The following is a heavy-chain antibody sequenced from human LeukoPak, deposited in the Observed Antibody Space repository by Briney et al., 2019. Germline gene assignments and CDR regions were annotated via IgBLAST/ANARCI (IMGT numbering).Heavy chain of an antibody. D-gene: IGHD2-2*01. V-gene: IGHV4-61*01. CDR2: IYYSGST. CDR1: GGSISGSSYY. Sequence: SETLSLTCTVSGGSISGSSYYWGWIRQPPGKGLEWIGYIYYSGSTNYNPSLKSRVTISVDTSKNQFSLKLSSVTAADTAVYYCARDQLVVVPAGAFDIWGQGTMVTVSS. J-gene: IGHJ3*02. CDR3: ARDQLVVVPAGAFDI.